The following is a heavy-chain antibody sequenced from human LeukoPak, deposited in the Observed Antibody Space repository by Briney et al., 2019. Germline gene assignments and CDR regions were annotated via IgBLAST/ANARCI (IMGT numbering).Heavy chain of an antibody. D-gene: IGHD5-24*01. Sequence: KPGGSLRLSCAASGFTFSDYYMSWIRQAPGRGLEWVSYISSSGSTIYYADSVKGRFTISRDNAKNSLYLQMNSLRAEDTAVYYCAIYGALEMGAFDIWGQGTMVTVSS. V-gene: IGHV3-11*01. CDR1: GFTFSDYY. J-gene: IGHJ3*02. CDR2: ISSSGSTI. CDR3: AIYGALEMGAFDI.